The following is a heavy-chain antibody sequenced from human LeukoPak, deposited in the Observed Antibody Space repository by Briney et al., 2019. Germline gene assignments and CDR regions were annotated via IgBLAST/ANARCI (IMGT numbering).Heavy chain of an antibody. D-gene: IGHD6-13*01. V-gene: IGHV3-21*05. J-gene: IGHJ3*02. Sequence: PGGSLRLSCAASGFTLSSYEMNWVRQAPGKGLEWVSYISSSSSYIYYADSVKGRFTISRDNAKNSLYLQMNSLRAEDTAVYYCARVRSQQLLDAFDIWGQGTMVTVSS. CDR1: GFTLSSYE. CDR2: ISSSSSYI. CDR3: ARVRSQQLLDAFDI.